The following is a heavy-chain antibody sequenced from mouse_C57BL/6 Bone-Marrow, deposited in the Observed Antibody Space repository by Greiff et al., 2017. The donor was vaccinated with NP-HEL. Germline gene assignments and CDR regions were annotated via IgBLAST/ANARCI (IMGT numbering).Heavy chain of an antibody. CDR2: INPYNGGT. J-gene: IGHJ3*01. CDR1: GYTFTDYY. CDR3: ARKLPGWFAY. D-gene: IGHD1-1*01. V-gene: IGHV1-19*01. Sequence: EVQLQQSGPVLVKPGASVKMSCKASGYTFTDYYMNWVKQSHGKSLEWIGVINPYNGGTSYNQKFKGKATLTVDKSSSTAYMELNSLTSEDSAVYYSARKLPGWFAYWGQGTLVTVSA.